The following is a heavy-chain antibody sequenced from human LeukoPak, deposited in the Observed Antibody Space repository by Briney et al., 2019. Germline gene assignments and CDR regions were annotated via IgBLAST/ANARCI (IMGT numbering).Heavy chain of an antibody. J-gene: IGHJ4*02. CDR3: ARGYDSSGYLFDY. CDR2: IIPIFGTA. Sequence: ASVKVSCKASGYTFISYGITWVRQAPGQGLEWMGGIIPIFGTANYAQKFQGRVTITADESTSTAYMELSSLRSEDTAVYYCARGYDSSGYLFDYWGQGTLVTVSS. D-gene: IGHD3-22*01. CDR1: GYTFISYG. V-gene: IGHV1-69*13.